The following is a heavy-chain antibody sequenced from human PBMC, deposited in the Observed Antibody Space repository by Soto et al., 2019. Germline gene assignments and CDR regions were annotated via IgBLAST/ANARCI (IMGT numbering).Heavy chain of an antibody. CDR2: INWNSGGI. CDR3: VKGRVVTGRGPSFDY. D-gene: IGHD6-19*01. V-gene: IGHV3-9*01. Sequence: EVQLVESGGGLVQPGRSLRLSCAAYGFIFDDFTMHWVRQAPGKGLEWVSAINWNSGGIGYADSVKGRFTVSRDNAKSSLHQQMNSLRSEDSALYYCVKGRVVTGRGPSFDYWGQGTLVTVSS. J-gene: IGHJ4*02. CDR1: GFIFDDFT.